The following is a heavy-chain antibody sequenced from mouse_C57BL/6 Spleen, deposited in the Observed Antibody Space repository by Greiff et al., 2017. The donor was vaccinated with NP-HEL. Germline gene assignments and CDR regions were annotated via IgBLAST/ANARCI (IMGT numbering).Heavy chain of an antibody. CDR3: ARGTTVVATDAMDY. J-gene: IGHJ4*01. CDR2: ISNGGGST. V-gene: IGHV5-12*01. Sequence: EVMLVESGGGLVQPGGSLKLSCAASGFTFSDYYMYWVRQTPEKRLEWVAYISNGGGSTYYPDTVKGRFTISRDNAKNTLYLQMSCLKSEDTAMYYCARGTTVVATDAMDYWGQGTSVTVSS. CDR1: GFTFSDYY. D-gene: IGHD1-1*01.